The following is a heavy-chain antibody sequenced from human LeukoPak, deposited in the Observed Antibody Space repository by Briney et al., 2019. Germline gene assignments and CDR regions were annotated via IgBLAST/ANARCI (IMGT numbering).Heavy chain of an antibody. D-gene: IGHD1-26*01. CDR3: VKGGWGATIHI. CDR1: GFTLSSYA. CDR2: ISDSGDRT. Sequence: GGPLRLSCVGSGFTLSSYAMTWVRQAPGKGLEWVSGISDSGDRTYYADSVKGRFTISRDNSKNTLYLQMNSLTAEDTALYYCVKGGWGATIHIWGQGTMVTVSS. J-gene: IGHJ3*02. V-gene: IGHV3-23*01.